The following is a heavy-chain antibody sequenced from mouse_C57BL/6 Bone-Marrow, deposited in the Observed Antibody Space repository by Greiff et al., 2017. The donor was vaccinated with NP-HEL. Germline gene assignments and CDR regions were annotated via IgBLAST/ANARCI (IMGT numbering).Heavy chain of an antibody. CDR3: ARGGIYYDYAWFAY. D-gene: IGHD2-4*01. Sequence: VQLQQSGAELVRPGTSVKVSCKASGYAFTNYLIEWVKQRPGQGLEWIGVIHPGSGGTKYNEKFKGKATLTADKSSSTAYMQLSSLTSEDSAVYFCARGGIYYDYAWFAYWGQGTLVTVSA. V-gene: IGHV1-54*01. J-gene: IGHJ3*01. CDR2: IHPGSGGT. CDR1: GYAFTNYL.